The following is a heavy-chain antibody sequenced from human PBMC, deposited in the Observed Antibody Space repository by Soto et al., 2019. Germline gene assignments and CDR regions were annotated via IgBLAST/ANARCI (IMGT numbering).Heavy chain of an antibody. V-gene: IGHV1-18*01. Sequence: QDQLVQSGVEVKKPGASVKVSCKASGYSFTNYGITWVRQAPGQGFEWMGSISAYNGNTKYAQKLQGRVTMTTDASTSTAYLELRSLTSDDTAVYYCARDRGVAPPVAGNTHYYYYMDVWGKGTTVTVSS. J-gene: IGHJ6*03. CDR2: ISAYNGNT. CDR3: ARDRGVAPPVAGNTHYYYYMDV. D-gene: IGHD6-19*01. CDR1: GYSFTNYG.